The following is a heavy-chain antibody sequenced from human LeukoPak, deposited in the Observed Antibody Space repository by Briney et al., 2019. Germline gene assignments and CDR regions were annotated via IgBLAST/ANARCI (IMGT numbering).Heavy chain of an antibody. Sequence: NPGGSLRLSCAASGFTFSNYAMSWVRQAPGKGLEWVSAISGNGVSPYYADSVRGRFTVSRDNSKNTLYLQMNSLRAEDTAVYYCARVPTWSLYGMDVWGQGTTVTVSS. V-gene: IGHV3-23*01. CDR3: ARVPTWSLYGMDV. CDR1: GFTFSNYA. CDR2: ISGNGVSP. D-gene: IGHD2/OR15-2a*01. J-gene: IGHJ6*02.